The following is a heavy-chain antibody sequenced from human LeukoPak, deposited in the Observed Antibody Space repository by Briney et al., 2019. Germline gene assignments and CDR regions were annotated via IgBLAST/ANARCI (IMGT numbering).Heavy chain of an antibody. V-gene: IGHV3-53*01. J-gene: IGHJ3*02. CDR1: GFTFSNYW. CDR3: ARGGSYLSAFDI. Sequence: GGSLRLSCAASGFTFSNYWMHWVRQAPGKGLVWVSIIYSGGSTFYADSVKGRFTISRDNSKNTLYLQMNSLRAEDTAVYYCARGGSYLSAFDIWGQGTMVTVSP. CDR2: IYSGGST. D-gene: IGHD1-26*01.